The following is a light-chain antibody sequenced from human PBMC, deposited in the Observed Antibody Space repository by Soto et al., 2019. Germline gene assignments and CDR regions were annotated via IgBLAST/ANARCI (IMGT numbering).Light chain of an antibody. J-gene: IGKJ5*01. CDR1: RNVSIY. V-gene: IGKV1-39*01. CDR3: QPRYKMPS. CDR2: ATS. Sequence: DIPLTQSPSSLAASVGDRLTLTCRASRNVSIYLNWYQHKPGKGPTLLIHATSNLQIGVPSRFSGSGSGTEFTLTISSLEPEDFGTYYCQPRYKMPSFGQGTRLETK.